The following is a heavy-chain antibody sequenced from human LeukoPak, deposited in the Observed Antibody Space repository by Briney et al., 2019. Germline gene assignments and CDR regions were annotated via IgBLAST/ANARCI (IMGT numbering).Heavy chain of an antibody. CDR1: GFTFSSYA. J-gene: IGHJ4*02. CDR2: ITGSGGST. V-gene: IGHV3-23*01. CDR3: AKGVRSSSSGSLDY. Sequence: GGSLRLSCAASGFTFSSYAMSWVRQAPGKGLEWVSVITGSGGSTYYADSVKGRFTISRDNSKNTLYLQMNSLRAEDTAVYYCAKGVRSSSSGSLDYWGQGTLVTVSS. D-gene: IGHD6-25*01.